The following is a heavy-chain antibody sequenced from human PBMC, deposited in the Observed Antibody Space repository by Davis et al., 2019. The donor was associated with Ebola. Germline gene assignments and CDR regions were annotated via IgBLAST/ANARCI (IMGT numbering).Heavy chain of an antibody. CDR3: ARETPGIGHFDL. V-gene: IGHV4-59*01. D-gene: IGHD6-13*01. J-gene: IGHJ2*01. CDR1: GDSISGYY. Sequence: MPSETLSLTRTVSGDSISGYYWNWIRQPPGKGLEWIGYIYYSGGTNYNPSLKSRVTISVDTSKNQFSLKLSSVTASDTAVYYCARETPGIGHFDLWGRGTLVTVS. CDR2: IYYSGGT.